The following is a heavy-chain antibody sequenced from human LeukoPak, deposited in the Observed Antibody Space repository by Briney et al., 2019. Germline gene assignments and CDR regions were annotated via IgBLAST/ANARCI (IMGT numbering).Heavy chain of an antibody. CDR3: GKHAYGSGSVYYYGLDV. D-gene: IGHD3-10*01. V-gene: IGHV4-59*12. CDR1: GGSITAFY. J-gene: IGHJ6*02. CDR2: VYPSGST. Sequence: PSETLSLTCSVSGGSITAFYWTWIRQSPGKTLEWIGYVYPSGSTSYNSSLMSRVTISVDTSRNEVSLKVKSVTAADTAIYFCGKHAYGSGSVYYYGLDVWGQGTTVTVSS.